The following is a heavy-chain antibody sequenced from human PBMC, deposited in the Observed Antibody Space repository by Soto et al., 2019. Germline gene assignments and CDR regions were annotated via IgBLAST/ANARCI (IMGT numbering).Heavy chain of an antibody. Sequence: GGSLRLSCATSGFTFSIYSMHWVRQAPGQGLEWISYTGFGSTPNIYYADSVKGRFTISRDNAENSLFLQMNSLRPEDTAVYYCVRDENWSLVQWGLGTLVTVSS. V-gene: IGHV3-48*01. CDR1: GFTFSIYS. CDR3: VRDENWSLVQ. D-gene: IGHD1-1*01. CDR2: TGFGSTPNI. J-gene: IGHJ4*02.